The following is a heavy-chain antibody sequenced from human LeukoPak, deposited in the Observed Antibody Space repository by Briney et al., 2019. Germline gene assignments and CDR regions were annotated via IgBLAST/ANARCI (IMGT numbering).Heavy chain of an antibody. CDR3: ARFEPYCSSTSCPLSGWFDP. J-gene: IGHJ5*02. CDR2: IIPIFGTA. D-gene: IGHD2-2*01. V-gene: IGHV1-69*13. CDR1: GGTFSSYA. Sequence: ASVKVSCKASGGTFSSYAINWVRQAPGQGLEWMGGIIPIFGTANYAQKFQGRVTITADESTSTAYMELSSLRSEDTAVYYCARFEPYCSSTSCPLSGWFDPWGQGTLVTVSS.